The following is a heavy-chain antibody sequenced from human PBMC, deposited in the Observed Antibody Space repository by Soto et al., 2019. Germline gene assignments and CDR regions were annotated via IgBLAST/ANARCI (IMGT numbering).Heavy chain of an antibody. CDR3: ARRGYGSRWPNVYMDV. CDR1: GFTFSNYE. Sequence: EAQLVESGGGLVQPGGFLRLSCAASGFTFSNYEMHWVRQAPGKGLEYVSGISNNGAHTDYAKSVKGRFTISRDNSENTLYLQMDSLRAEDMALYYCARRGYGSRWPNVYMDVWGKGTTVTVSS. D-gene: IGHD6-13*01. CDR2: ISNNGAHT. V-gene: IGHV3-64*01. J-gene: IGHJ6*03.